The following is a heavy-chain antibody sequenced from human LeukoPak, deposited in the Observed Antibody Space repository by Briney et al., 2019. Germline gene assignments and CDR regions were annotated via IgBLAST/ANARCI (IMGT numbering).Heavy chain of an antibody. CDR1: GFTFSSYW. J-gene: IGHJ4*02. CDR2: INNDGSGT. Sequence: GSLRLSCAASGFTFSSYWMYWVRQAPGKGLVWVSHINNDGSGTNYADSVKGRFTISRDNAKTTLYLQMNSLRAEDTAVYYCARDRHGDYWGQGTLVTVSS. V-gene: IGHV3-74*01. CDR3: ARDRHGDY.